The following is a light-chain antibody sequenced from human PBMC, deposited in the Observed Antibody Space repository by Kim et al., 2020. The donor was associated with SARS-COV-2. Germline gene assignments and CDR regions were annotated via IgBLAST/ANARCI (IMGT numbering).Light chain of an antibody. CDR2: DNN. Sequence: GKKVTISSSGSSSNIGNNYVSWYQQLPGTAPKLLIYDNNKRPSGIPDRFSGSKSGTSATLGITGLQTGDEADYYCGTWDSSLSAGVFGGGTQLTVL. J-gene: IGLJ3*02. V-gene: IGLV1-51*01. CDR3: GTWDSSLSAGV. CDR1: SSNIGNNY.